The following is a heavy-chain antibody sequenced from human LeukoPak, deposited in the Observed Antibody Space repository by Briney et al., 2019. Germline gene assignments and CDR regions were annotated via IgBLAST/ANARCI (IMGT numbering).Heavy chain of an antibody. J-gene: IGHJ4*02. Sequence: PGGSLRLSCAASGFTFSSYGMHWVRQAPGKGLEWVAVIWYDGSNKYYADSVKGRFTISRDNSKNTLYLQMNSLRAEDTAAYYCARGYGDSYGPFDYWGQGTLVTVSS. V-gene: IGHV3-33*01. CDR2: IWYDGSNK. CDR3: ARGYGDSYGPFDY. D-gene: IGHD5-18*01. CDR1: GFTFSSYG.